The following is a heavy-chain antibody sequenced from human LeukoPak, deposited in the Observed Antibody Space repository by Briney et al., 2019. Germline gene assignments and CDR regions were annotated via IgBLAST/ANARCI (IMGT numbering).Heavy chain of an antibody. CDR2: LRYDARNE. CDR3: AKDSNSGYVSVGPDY. V-gene: IGHV3-30*02. Sequence: GGSLALSCQTSGLVFSNYGMHWVRQAPDKGLEWVAYLRYDARNEYYADSVNGRFFISRDNSRDTLYLQMNSLRAEDTGVYSCAKDSNSGYVSVGPDYWGLGTLVTVSS. D-gene: IGHD5-12*01. J-gene: IGHJ4*02. CDR1: GLVFSNYG.